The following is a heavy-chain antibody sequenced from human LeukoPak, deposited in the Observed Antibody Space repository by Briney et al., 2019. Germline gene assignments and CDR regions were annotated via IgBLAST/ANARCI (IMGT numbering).Heavy chain of an antibody. CDR3: ARERVMYYYGAGSPDY. CDR2: INSDGSST. J-gene: IGHJ4*02. CDR1: GFTFSRYW. D-gene: IGHD3-10*01. Sequence: GGSLRLPCAASGFTFSRYWMHWVRQGPGKGLVWVSRINSDGSSTSYADSVKGRFTISRDNAKNTLYLQMKSLGAEDTAVYYCARERVMYYYGAGSPDYWGQGTLVTVSS. V-gene: IGHV3-74*01.